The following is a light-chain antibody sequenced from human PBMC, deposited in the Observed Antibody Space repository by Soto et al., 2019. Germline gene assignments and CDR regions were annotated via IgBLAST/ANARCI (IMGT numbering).Light chain of an antibody. J-gene: IGKJ1*01. Sequence: DIQMTQSPSSLSASVGDTVTITCRASQSISSYLNWYQQKPGKAPKLLIYSASSLQSGVPSRFSGSGSGTDFTLTISRLQADDVATYYCLQDYSYPWTFGQGTKVDIK. CDR2: SAS. CDR1: QSISSY. V-gene: IGKV1-39*01. CDR3: LQDYSYPWT.